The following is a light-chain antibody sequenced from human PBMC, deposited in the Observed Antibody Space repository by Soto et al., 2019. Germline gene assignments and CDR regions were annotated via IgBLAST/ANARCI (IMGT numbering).Light chain of an antibody. J-gene: IGLJ1*01. CDR3: SSYSSSSTFYV. CDR2: QVS. CDR1: SSDIGGFYY. V-gene: IGLV2-14*01. Sequence: QSVLTQPASVSGPPGQSITISCTGTSSDIGGFYYVSWYQHHPGKDPKLMIYQVSNRPSGVSNRFSGSKSGNTASLTISGLQAEDEADYFCSSYSSSSTFYVFGAGTKVTVL.